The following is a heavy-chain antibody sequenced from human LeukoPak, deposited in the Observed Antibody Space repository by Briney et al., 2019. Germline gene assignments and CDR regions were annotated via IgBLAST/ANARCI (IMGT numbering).Heavy chain of an antibody. CDR2: INPSGGTT. CDR1: GYTFTSHY. V-gene: IGHV1-46*01. CDR3: ARDGVAAATFHWFDP. D-gene: IGHD2-2*01. Sequence: GASVKVSCKASGYTFTSHYMHWVRQAPGQGLEWMGIINPSGGTTRYAQSFQGRVTMTRDMSTSTVYMELSSLRFEDTAVYYCARDGVAAATFHWFDPWGQGTLVTVSS. J-gene: IGHJ5*02.